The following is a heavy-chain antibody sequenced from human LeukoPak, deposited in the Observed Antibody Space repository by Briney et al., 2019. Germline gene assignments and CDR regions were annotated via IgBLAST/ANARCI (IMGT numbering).Heavy chain of an antibody. D-gene: IGHD3-3*01. CDR1: GFTFSSYA. Sequence: GRSLRLSCAASGFTFSSYAMHWVRQAPGKGLEWVAVISYDGSNKYYADSVKGRFTISRDNSKNTLYLQMNSLRAEDTAVYYCASEIIFGSFDYWGQGTLVTVSS. J-gene: IGHJ4*02. V-gene: IGHV3-30*04. CDR2: ISYDGSNK. CDR3: ASEIIFGSFDY.